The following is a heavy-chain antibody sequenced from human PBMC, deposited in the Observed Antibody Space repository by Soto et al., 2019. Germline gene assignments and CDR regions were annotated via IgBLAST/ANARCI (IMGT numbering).Heavy chain of an antibody. CDR3: AREGYYDILTGRYGAFDI. CDR2: ISGSGGST. J-gene: IGHJ3*02. V-gene: IGHV3-23*01. CDR1: GFTFSSYA. Sequence: PGGSLRLSCAASGFTFSSYAMSWVRQAPGKGLEWVSAISGSGGSTYYADSVKGRFTISRDNSKNSLYLQMNSLRAEDTAVYYCAREGYYDILTGRYGAFDIWGQGTMVTVSS. D-gene: IGHD3-9*01.